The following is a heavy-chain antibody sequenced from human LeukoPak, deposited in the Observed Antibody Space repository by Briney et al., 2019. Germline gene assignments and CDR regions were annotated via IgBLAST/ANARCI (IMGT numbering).Heavy chain of an antibody. CDR3: ASISITIFGVVPSFDY. CDR2: ISGSGGST. D-gene: IGHD3-3*01. Sequence: GGSLRLSCAASGFTLSSYAMSWVRQAPGKGLEWVSAISGSGGSTYYAGSVKGRFTISRDNSKNTLYLQMNSLRAEDTAVYYCASISITIFGVVPSFDYWGQGTLVTVSS. V-gene: IGHV3-23*01. CDR1: GFTLSSYA. J-gene: IGHJ4*02.